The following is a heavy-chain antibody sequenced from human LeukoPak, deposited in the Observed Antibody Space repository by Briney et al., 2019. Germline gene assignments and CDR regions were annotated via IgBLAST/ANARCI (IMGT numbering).Heavy chain of an antibody. CDR1: GFTFSSYD. V-gene: IGHV3-13*01. CDR2: IGAAGDT. CDR3: ARGGELKGDVYYFDY. Sequence: AGGPLRLSCAASGFTFSSYDMHWVRQATGKGLEWVSAIGAAGDTYYPGSVKGRFTISRENAKNSLYLQMNSLRAGDTAVYYCARGGELKGDVYYFDYWGQGTLVTVSS. D-gene: IGHD1-7*01. J-gene: IGHJ4*02.